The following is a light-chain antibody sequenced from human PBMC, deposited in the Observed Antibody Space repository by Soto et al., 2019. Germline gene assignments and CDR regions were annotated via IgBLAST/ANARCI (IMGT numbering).Light chain of an antibody. CDR3: SSYAGSNSYV. CDR2: EVS. V-gene: IGLV2-8*01. Sequence: QSVLTQPPSASGSPGQSVTISCTGTSSDIGAYNFVSWYQQHPGKAPKFMIYEVSKRPSGVPDRFSGSKSGNTASLTVSGLQAEDEADYCCSSYAGSNSYVFGTGTKLTVL. J-gene: IGLJ1*01. CDR1: SSDIGAYNF.